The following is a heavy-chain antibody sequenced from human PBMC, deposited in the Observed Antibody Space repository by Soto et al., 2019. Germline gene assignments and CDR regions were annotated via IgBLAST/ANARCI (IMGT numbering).Heavy chain of an antibody. V-gene: IGHV3-30-3*01. CDR3: ARYCSSTSCYLHYGMDV. J-gene: IGHJ6*02. Sequence: GGSLRLSCAASGFTFSSYAMHWVRQAPGKGLEWVAVISYDGSNKYYADSVKGRFTISRDNSKNTLYLQMNSLRAEGTAVYYCARYCSSTSCYLHYGMDVWGQGTTVTVSS. D-gene: IGHD2-2*01. CDR1: GFTFSSYA. CDR2: ISYDGSNK.